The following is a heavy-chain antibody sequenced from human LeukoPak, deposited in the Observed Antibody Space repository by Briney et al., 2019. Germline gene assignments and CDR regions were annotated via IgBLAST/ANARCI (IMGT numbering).Heavy chain of an antibody. Sequence: SVNVSCTASGGTFSIYVISWVRQAPGQGLEWMGGIIPIFGTANYAQKFQDRVTITAAESTSTAYMELSSLRSEDTAVYYCARGRGDCSSGVCYTAYFYCGMDVWGQGTTVTVSS. J-gene: IGHJ6*02. D-gene: IGHD2-8*01. V-gene: IGHV1-69*13. CDR2: IIPIFGTA. CDR3: ARGRGDCSSGVCYTAYFYCGMDV. CDR1: GGTFSIYV.